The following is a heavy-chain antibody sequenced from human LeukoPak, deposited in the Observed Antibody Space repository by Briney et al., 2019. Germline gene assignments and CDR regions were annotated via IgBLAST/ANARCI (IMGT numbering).Heavy chain of an antibody. J-gene: IGHJ4*02. CDR3: ARMGPYYYDSSGRKYYFDY. V-gene: IGHV1-18*01. D-gene: IGHD3-22*01. CDR2: ISAYNGNT. Sequence: ASVKVSCKASGYTFTSYGISWVRQAPGQGLEWMGWISAYNGNTNYAQKLQGRVTMTTDTSTSTAYMELRSLRSDDTAVYYCARMGPYYYDSSGRKYYFDYWGQGTLVTVSP. CDR1: GYTFTSYG.